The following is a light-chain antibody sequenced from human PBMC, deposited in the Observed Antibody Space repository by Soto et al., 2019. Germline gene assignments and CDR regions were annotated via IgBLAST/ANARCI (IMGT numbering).Light chain of an antibody. J-gene: IGLJ1*01. CDR2: HVS. CDR1: SSDVGGYNY. CDR3: YSYTTSSTYV. Sequence: QSALTQPASVSGSPGQSITISCTGTSSDVGGYNYVSWYQQHPAKVPKLMIYHVSNRPSGVSDRFSGSKSGNTASLTISGLQAEDEADYYCYSYTTSSTYVFGNGTKVTV. V-gene: IGLV2-14*01.